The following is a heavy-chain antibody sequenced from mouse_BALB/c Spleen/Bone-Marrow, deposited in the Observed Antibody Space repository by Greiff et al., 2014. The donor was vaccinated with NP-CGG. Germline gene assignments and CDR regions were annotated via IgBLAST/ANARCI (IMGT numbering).Heavy chain of an antibody. Sequence: EVQVEESGPELVKPGASVKISCKASGYSFTGNFMNWVKQSHGKSLEWIGRINPYNGDTFYNKKFKGKATLTVDKSSSTAHMELLCLASEDSAGDYCGAGGGDYCMDYWGQGTSLTVSS. V-gene: IGHV1-20*02. J-gene: IGHJ4*01. CDR1: GYSFTGNF. CDR2: INPYNGDT. CDR3: GAGGGDYCMDY.